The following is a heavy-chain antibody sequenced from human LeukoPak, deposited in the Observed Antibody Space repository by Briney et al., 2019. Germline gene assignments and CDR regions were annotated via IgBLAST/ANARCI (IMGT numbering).Heavy chain of an antibody. CDR1: GFTFSSSS. Sequence: GGSLRLSCAASGFTFSSSSMNWVRQAPGKGLEWVSYISSSSSTIYYADSVKGRFTISRDNSKNTLYLQMNSLRAEDTAVYYCAREFYYDSSGFDYWGQGTLVTVSS. CDR3: AREFYYDSSGFDY. V-gene: IGHV3-48*01. CDR2: ISSSSSTI. J-gene: IGHJ4*02. D-gene: IGHD3-22*01.